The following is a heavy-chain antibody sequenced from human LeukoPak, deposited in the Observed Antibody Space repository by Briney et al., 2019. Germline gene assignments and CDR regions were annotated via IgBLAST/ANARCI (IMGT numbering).Heavy chain of an antibody. V-gene: IGHV1-69*05. Sequence: SVKVSCKASGGTFSSYAISWVRQAPGQGLEWMGGIIPIFGTANYAQKFQGRVTITTDESTSTAYVELSSLRSEDTAVYYCARDCSSTSHNWFDPWGQGTLVTVSS. J-gene: IGHJ5*02. CDR1: GGTFSSYA. CDR3: ARDCSSTSHNWFDP. CDR2: IIPIFGTA. D-gene: IGHD2-2*01.